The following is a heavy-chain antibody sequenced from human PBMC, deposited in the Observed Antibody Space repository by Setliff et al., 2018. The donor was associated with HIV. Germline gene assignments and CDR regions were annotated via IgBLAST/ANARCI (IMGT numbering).Heavy chain of an antibody. CDR1: GYSFTSSA. J-gene: IGHJ4*02. V-gene: IGHV7-4-1*02. Sequence: GASVKVSCKASGYSFTSSAMNWVRQAPGQGLEWMGWINTNTGNPTYAQGLTGQFVFSLDTSISTAYLQISSLKAEDTAVYYCARDQRLFYFDSWGQGTLVTVSS. CDR3: ARDQRLFYFDS. CDR2: INTNTGNP.